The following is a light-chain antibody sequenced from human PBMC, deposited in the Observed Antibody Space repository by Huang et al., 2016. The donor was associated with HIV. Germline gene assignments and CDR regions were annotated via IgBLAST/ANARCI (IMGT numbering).Light chain of an antibody. Sequence: DIQMTQSPSSLSASVGDRVIVTCKASQDIRNYLNWYQQKTEKAPKVLIYDESNLETGVPSRFSGSGSGTDITFTISSLQPEDIGTYYCQHQGTFGQGTKVEIK. V-gene: IGKV1-33*01. J-gene: IGKJ1*01. CDR2: DES. CDR3: QHQGT. CDR1: QDIRNY.